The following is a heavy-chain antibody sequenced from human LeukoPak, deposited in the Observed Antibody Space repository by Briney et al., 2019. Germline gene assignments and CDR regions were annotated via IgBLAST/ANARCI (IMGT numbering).Heavy chain of an antibody. CDR3: ASSTRAVAGNFDY. V-gene: IGHV3-23*01. D-gene: IGHD6-19*01. Sequence: GGSLRLSCAASGFTFSSYAMSWVRQAPGKGLEWVSAISGSGGSTYYADSVKGRFTISRDNSKNTLYLQMNSLRAGDTAVYYCASSTRAVAGNFDYWGQGTLVTVSS. CDR1: GFTFSSYA. CDR2: ISGSGGST. J-gene: IGHJ4*02.